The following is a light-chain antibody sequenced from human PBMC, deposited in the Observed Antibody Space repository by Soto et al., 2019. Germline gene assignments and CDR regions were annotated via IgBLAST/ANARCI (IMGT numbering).Light chain of an antibody. J-gene: IGKJ5*01. CDR3: QQYNSYLIT. CDR1: QSISSW. V-gene: IGKV1-5*01. CDR2: DAS. Sequence: DIQMTQSPSTLSASVGDRVTITCRASQSISSWLAWYQQKPGKAPKLLMSDASSLERGVPSRFSGSGSGTEFTLTISSLQPDDFATYYCQQYNSYLITFGQGTRLEIK.